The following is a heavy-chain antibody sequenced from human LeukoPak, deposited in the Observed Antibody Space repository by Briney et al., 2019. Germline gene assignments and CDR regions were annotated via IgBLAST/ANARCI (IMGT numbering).Heavy chain of an antibody. CDR3: VRDRGDFDWLLLARFDY. CDR1: GFTFSSYS. CDR2: ISSSSSTI. V-gene: IGHV3-48*01. Sequence: PGGSLRLSCAASGFTFSSYSMNWVRQAPGKGLEWVSYISSSSSTIYYADSVKGRFTISRDNAKNSLYLRMNSLRAEDTAVYYCVRDRGDFDWLLLARFDYWGQGTLVTVSS. D-gene: IGHD3-9*01. J-gene: IGHJ4*02.